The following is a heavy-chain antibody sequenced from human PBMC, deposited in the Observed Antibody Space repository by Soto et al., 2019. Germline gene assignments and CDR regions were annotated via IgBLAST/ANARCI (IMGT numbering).Heavy chain of an antibody. Sequence: ASVKVSCKATGYTFTSYDINWVRQATGQGLEWMGWMNPNSGNTGYAQKFQGRVTMTRNTSISTAYMELSSLRSEDTAVYYWARLPTKPGIAARRAQYYFDYWGQGTLVTVSS. CDR1: GYTFTSYD. CDR3: ARLPTKPGIAARRAQYYFDY. D-gene: IGHD6-6*01. CDR2: MNPNSGNT. J-gene: IGHJ4*02. V-gene: IGHV1-8*01.